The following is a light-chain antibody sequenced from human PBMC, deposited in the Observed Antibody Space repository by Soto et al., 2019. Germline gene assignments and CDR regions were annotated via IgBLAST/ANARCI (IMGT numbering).Light chain of an antibody. J-gene: IGKJ1*01. CDR3: IQATQSPWT. CDR2: KVS. V-gene: IGKV2-24*01. Sequence: DIVMTQTPLSSPVTLGQAASISCRSSQSLVHNDGNTYLSWFQQRPGQPPRLLIYKVSDRVSGVTDRFSGSGAGTDFTLTIRKLEAEDVVVYYCIQATQSPWTFGQGTKVEIK. CDR1: QSLVHNDGNTY.